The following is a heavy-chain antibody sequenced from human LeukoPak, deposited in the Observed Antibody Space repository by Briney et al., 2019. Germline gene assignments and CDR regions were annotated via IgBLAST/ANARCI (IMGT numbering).Heavy chain of an antibody. CDR3: AKHGTHCGGDCYLGD. CDR1: GYTLTELS. D-gene: IGHD2-21*02. J-gene: IGHJ4*02. V-gene: IGHV1-24*01. CDR2: FDPEDGET. Sequence: ASVKVSCKVSGYTLTELSMHWVRQAPGKGLEWMGGFDPEDGETIYAQKFRGRVTMTEDTSTDTAYMELSSLRSEDTAVYYCAKHGTHCGGDCYLGDWGQGTLVTVSS.